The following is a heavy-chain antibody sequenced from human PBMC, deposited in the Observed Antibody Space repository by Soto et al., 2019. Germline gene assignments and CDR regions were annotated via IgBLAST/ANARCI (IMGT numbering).Heavy chain of an antibody. J-gene: IGHJ5*02. CDR3: AKDGVRFSEWPRLFSWFDP. V-gene: IGHV3-30*18. CDR2: ISYDGSNK. Sequence: GALRLSCAASGFTFSSYGMHWVRQAPGKGLEWVAVISYDGSNKYYADSVKGRFTISRDNSKNTLYLQMNSLRAEDTAVYYRAKDGVRFSEWPRLFSWFDPWGQGT. D-gene: IGHD3-3*01. CDR1: GFTFSSYG.